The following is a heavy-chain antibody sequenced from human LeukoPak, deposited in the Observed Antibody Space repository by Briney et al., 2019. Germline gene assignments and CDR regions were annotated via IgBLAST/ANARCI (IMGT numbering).Heavy chain of an antibody. Sequence: GGSLRLSCAASGFAFSSYWMNWAGQAPGQGLELVASINHNGNVNYYVDSVKGRFTITRDNAKNPRYLQMGDLGVEYTAVYFVARGGSLDVWGQGATVTVSS. CDR3: ARGGSLDV. V-gene: IGHV3-7*03. D-gene: IGHD3-16*01. CDR2: INHNGNVN. J-gene: IGHJ6*02. CDR1: GFAFSSYW.